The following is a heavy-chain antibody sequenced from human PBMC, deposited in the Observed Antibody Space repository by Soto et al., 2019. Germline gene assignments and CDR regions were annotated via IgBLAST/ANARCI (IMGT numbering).Heavy chain of an antibody. CDR2: ISGSGGST. D-gene: IGHD6-19*01. CDR1: GFTFSSYA. V-gene: IGHV3-23*01. CDR3: ASRTSGWYFDY. J-gene: IGHJ4*02. Sequence: EVQLLESGGGLVQPGGSLRLPCTASGFTFSSYAMNWVRQAPGKGLEWVPVISGSGGSTYYASSVKGRFTISRDNSKNTLYLQMNSLRAEDTAVYYCASRTSGWYFDYLGQGSLVTVSS.